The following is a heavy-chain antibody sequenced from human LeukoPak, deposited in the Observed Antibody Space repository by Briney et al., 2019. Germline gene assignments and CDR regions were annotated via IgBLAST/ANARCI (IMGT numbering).Heavy chain of an antibody. CDR2: IYYSGST. D-gene: IGHD5-24*01. CDR1: GGSISSSSYY. Sequence: SETLSLTCTVSGGSISSSSYYWGGIRQPPGKGLEWIGSIYYSGSTYYNPSLKSRVTISVDTSKNQFSLKLSSVTAADTAVYYCARGGGRDGYNSFDYWGQGTLVTVSS. J-gene: IGHJ4*02. V-gene: IGHV4-39*07. CDR3: ARGGGRDGYNSFDY.